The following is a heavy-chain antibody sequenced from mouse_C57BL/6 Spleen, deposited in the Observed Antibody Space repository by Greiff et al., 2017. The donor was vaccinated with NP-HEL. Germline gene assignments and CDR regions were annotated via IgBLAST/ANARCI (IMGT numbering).Heavy chain of an antibody. Sequence: EVQGVESGGGLVKPGGSLKLSCAASGFTFSSYAMSWVRQTPEKRLEWVATISDGGSYTYYPDNVKGRFTISRDNAKNNLYLQMSHLKSEDTAMYYCAREGLYFDVWGTGTTVTVSS. V-gene: IGHV5-4*01. CDR3: AREGLYFDV. CDR2: ISDGGSYT. J-gene: IGHJ1*03. CDR1: GFTFSSYA.